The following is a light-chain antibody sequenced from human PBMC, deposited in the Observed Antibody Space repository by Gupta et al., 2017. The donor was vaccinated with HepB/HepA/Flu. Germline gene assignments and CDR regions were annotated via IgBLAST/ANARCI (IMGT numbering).Light chain of an antibody. CDR2: DVN. CDR3: CSYAGSYTWV. J-gene: IGLJ3*02. V-gene: IGLV2-11*01. CDR1: SSDVGGYNY. Sequence: QSALPQPRSVPGSPGPSVTISSTGTSSDVGGYNYVSWYQQHPGRVPKLMIYDVNNRPSGVPDRFSGSKSGNTASLTISGLQAEDETDYYCCSYAGSYTWVFGGGTKLTVL.